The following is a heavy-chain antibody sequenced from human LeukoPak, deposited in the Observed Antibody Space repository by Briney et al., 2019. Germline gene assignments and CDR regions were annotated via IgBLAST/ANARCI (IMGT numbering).Heavy chain of an antibody. CDR3: ARSGLNRFDY. V-gene: IGHV3-30*04. J-gene: IGHJ4*02. CDR2: ISYDGSNK. Sequence: GRSLRLSCAASGFTFSSYAMHWVRQAPGKGLEWVAVISYDGSNKYYADSVKGRFTISRDNSKNTLYLQMNSLRDEDTAAYYCARSGLNRFDYWGQGTLVTVSS. D-gene: IGHD2-15*01. CDR1: GFTFSSYA.